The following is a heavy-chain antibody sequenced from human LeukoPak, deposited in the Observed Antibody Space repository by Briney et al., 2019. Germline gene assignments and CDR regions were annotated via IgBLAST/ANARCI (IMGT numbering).Heavy chain of an antibody. CDR2: IYYSGST. CDR1: GGSISSYY. Sequence: PSETLSLTCTVSGGSISSYYWSWIRLPPGKGLEWIGYIYYSGSTNYNPSLKSRVTISVDTSKNQFSLKLSSVTAADTAVYYCARGQSGSGWYYTLNYAFDIWGQGTIVTVSS. V-gene: IGHV4-59*01. J-gene: IGHJ3*02. CDR3: ARGQSGSGWYYTLNYAFDI. D-gene: IGHD6-19*01.